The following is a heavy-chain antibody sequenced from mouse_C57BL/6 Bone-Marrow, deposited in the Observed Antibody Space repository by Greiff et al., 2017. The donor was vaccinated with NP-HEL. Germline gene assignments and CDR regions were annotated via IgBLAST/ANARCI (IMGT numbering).Heavy chain of an antibody. CDR3: AREVSWEYFDY. CDR2: ISDGGSYT. CDR1: GFTFSSYA. J-gene: IGHJ2*01. D-gene: IGHD4-1*01. V-gene: IGHV5-4*01. Sequence: EVKVVESGGGLVKPGGSLKLSCAASGFTFSSYAMSWVRQTPEKRLEWVATISDGGSYTYYTDNVKGRFTISRDNAKNNLYLQMSHLTSEDTAMYYCAREVSWEYFDYGDQGTALTVSS.